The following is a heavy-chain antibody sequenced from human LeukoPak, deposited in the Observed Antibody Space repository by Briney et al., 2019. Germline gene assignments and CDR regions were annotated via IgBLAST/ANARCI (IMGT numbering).Heavy chain of an antibody. CDR1: GYTFTSYY. V-gene: IGHV1-46*01. CDR3: ARGSYYDSSGYSGVRLFDY. Sequence: ASVKVSCKASGYTFTSYYMHWVRQAPGQGLEWMGIINPSGGSTSYAQKFQGRVTMTRDMSTSTVYMELSRLRSDDMAVYYCARGSYYDSSGYSGVRLFDYWGQGTLVTVSS. CDR2: INPSGGST. J-gene: IGHJ4*02. D-gene: IGHD3-22*01.